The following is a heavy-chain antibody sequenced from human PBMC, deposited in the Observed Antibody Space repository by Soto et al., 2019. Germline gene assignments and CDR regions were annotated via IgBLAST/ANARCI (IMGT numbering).Heavy chain of an antibody. CDR3: ARGPGYGDYLHWFDP. V-gene: IGHV1-69*13. Sequence: SVKVSCKASGGTFSSYAISWVRQAPGQGLEWMGGIIPIFGTANYAQKFQGRVTITADESTSTAYMELSSLRSEDTAVYYCARGPGYGDYLHWFDPWGQGTLVTVSS. J-gene: IGHJ5*02. CDR2: IIPIFGTA. D-gene: IGHD4-17*01. CDR1: GGTFSSYA.